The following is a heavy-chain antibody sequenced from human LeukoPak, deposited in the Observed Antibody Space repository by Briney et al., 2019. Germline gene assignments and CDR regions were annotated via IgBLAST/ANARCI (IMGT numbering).Heavy chain of an antibody. V-gene: IGHV4-31*03. Sequence: SETLSLTCTVSGGSISSGGYYWSWIRQHPGKGLEWIGYIYYSGSTYYNPSLKSRVTISVDTSKNQFSLKLSSVTAADTAVYYCARQVVAPPVGWFDPWGQGTLVTVSS. CDR3: ARQVVAPPVGWFDP. J-gene: IGHJ5*02. CDR2: IYYSGST. D-gene: IGHD2-15*01. CDR1: GGSISSGGYY.